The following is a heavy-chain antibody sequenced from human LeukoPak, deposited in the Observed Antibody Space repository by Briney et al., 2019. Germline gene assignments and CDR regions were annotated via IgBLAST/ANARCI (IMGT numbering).Heavy chain of an antibody. CDR1: GFTFSNYA. CDR2: ICDGGSAT. D-gene: IGHD2-2*01. Sequence: GGSLRLSCGASGFTFSNYAMLWVRQAPGKGLEWVATICDGGSATYYSDSVKGRFTISRDNSQNTLYLQMNSLRAEDTAVYYCAKAIGQAVPSCSRGYDPWGQGTLVTVSS. CDR3: AKAIGQAVPSCSRGYDP. J-gene: IGHJ5*02. V-gene: IGHV3-23*05.